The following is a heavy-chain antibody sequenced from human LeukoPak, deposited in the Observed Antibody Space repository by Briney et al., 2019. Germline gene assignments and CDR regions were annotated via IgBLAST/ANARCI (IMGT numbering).Heavy chain of an antibody. CDR2: INPNSGGT. CDR3: ARVRGNWASINWFDP. CDR1: GYTFTGCY. V-gene: IGHV1-2*02. J-gene: IGHJ5*02. Sequence: ASVKVSCKASGYTFTGCYMHWVRQAPGQGLEWMGWINPNSGGTNYAQKFQGRVTMTRDTSISTAYMELSRLRSDDTAVYYCARVRGNWASINWFDPWGQGTLITVSS. D-gene: IGHD7-27*01.